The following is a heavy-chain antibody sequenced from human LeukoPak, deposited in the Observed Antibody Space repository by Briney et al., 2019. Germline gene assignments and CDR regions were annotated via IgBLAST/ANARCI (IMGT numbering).Heavy chain of an antibody. CDR2: ISTDNGDT. V-gene: IGHV1-18*01. J-gene: IGHJ4*02. D-gene: IGHD3-16*01. Sequence: ASVKVSCKSTGYTFTTYGITWVRQAPGQGLEWMGWISTDNGDTNYAQKLRGRVTMTTDTSTSTAYMELRSLRSDDTAVYYCAREGLGELTLDCWGQGTLVTVSS. CDR3: AREGLGELTLDC. CDR1: GYTFTTYG.